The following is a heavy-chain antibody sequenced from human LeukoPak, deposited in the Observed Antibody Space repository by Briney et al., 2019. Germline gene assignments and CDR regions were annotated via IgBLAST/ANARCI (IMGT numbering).Heavy chain of an antibody. CDR2: ISGSGGST. CDR1: GFTFNSYA. Sequence: GGSLRLSCAASGFTFNSYAMSWVRQAPGKGLEWVSAISGSGGSTYYADSVKGRFTISRDNSKNTLYLQMNSLRAEDTAVYYCAKDLSPALDYYDSSGFDPWGQGTLVTVSS. CDR3: AKDLSPALDYYDSSGFDP. D-gene: IGHD3-22*01. J-gene: IGHJ5*02. V-gene: IGHV3-23*01.